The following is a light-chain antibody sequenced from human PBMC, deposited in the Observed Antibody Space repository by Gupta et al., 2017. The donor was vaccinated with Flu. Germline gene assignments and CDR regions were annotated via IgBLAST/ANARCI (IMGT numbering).Light chain of an antibody. Sequence: ISCRSSQGLVYSDGNTYLHWFQQRPGQSPRRLIYQVSYRDSGVPARFSGSGSGTDFTLKISRVEAEDVGIYFCMQGAHWPWTFGQETRVEIK. V-gene: IGKV2-30*01. CDR3: MQGAHWPWT. CDR1: QGLVYSDGNTY. CDR2: QVS. J-gene: IGKJ1*01.